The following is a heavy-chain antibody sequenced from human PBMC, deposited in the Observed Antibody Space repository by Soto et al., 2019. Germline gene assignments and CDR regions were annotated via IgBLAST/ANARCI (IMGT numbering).Heavy chain of an antibody. V-gene: IGHV3-9*01. CDR1: GFTFDDYA. CDR2: ISWNSGSI. D-gene: IGHD6-19*01. CDR3: AKDRGSGWYYFDY. J-gene: IGHJ4*02. Sequence: EVQLVESGGGLVQPGRSLRLSCAASGFTFDDYAMHWVRQAPGKGLEWVSGISWNSGSIGYADSVKGRFTISRDNAKNSLYLQMNSLRAEDTALYYCAKDRGSGWYYFDYGGQGTLFTVSS.